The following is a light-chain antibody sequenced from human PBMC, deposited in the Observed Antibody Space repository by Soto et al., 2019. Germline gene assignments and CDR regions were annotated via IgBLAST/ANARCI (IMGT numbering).Light chain of an antibody. CDR1: RSDVGTYNY. CDR3: SSYTSSGVV. J-gene: IGLJ2*01. Sequence: QSVLTQPASVSGSPGQSITISCTGTRSDVGTYNYVSWYQQHPGKAPKLMIYEVSNRPSGVSNRFSGSKSGNTASLTISGLQAEDEADYYCSSYTSSGVVFGGGTKLTVL. CDR2: EVS. V-gene: IGLV2-14*01.